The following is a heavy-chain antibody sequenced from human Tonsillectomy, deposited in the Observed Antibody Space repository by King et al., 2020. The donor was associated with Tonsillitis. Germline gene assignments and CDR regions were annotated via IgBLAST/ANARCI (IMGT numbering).Heavy chain of an antibody. CDR3: AGHRIQRGKRDIDY. Sequence: VQLVESGGGLVKPGGSLRLSCAASGFTFSDYYMSWIRQAPGKGLEGVSYISSSSSYTNNADPVKGRFTISRDNAKNSLYQQMNSLRAEDTAVYYCAGHRIQRGKRDIDYWGQGTLVTVSS. V-gene: IGHV3-11*06. CDR2: ISSSSSYT. J-gene: IGHJ4*02. CDR1: GFTFSDYY. D-gene: IGHD5-18*01.